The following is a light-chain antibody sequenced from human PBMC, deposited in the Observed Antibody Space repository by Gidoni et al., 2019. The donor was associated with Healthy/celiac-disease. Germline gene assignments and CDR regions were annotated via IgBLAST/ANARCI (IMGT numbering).Light chain of an antibody. J-gene: IGLJ2*01. CDR1: SSNIGSNT. CDR2: SSN. V-gene: IGLV1-44*01. Sequence: QSVLTQPPSASGTPGQRGPISCSGSSSNIGSNTVNWYHHLPGTAPKPLINSSNQRPSGFPDRFSGSKSGTSASPAISGLQSEDYAYDYCSALDDSLNGSLVVFGGGTKLTVL. CDR3: SALDDSLNGSLVV.